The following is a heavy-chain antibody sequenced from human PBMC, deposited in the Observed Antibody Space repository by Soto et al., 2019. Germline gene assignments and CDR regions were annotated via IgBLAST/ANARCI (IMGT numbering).Heavy chain of an antibody. CDR2: IIPILGIA. D-gene: IGHD3-10*01. J-gene: IGHJ4*02. Sequence: GASVKVSCKASGGTFSSYTISWVRQAPGQGLEWMGRIIPILGIANYAQKFQGRVTITADKSTSTAYMELSSLRSEDTAVYYCASGTYSGSSDFDYWGQGTLVTVSS. CDR1: GGTFSSYT. V-gene: IGHV1-69*02. CDR3: ASGTYSGSSDFDY.